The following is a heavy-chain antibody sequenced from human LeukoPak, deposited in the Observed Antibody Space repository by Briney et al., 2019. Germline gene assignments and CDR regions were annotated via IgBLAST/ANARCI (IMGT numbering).Heavy chain of an antibody. Sequence: PSETLSLTCTVSGGSISGYYWSWIRQPPGKGLEWIGEINHSGSTNYNPSLKSRVTISVDTSKNQFSPKLSSVTAADTAVYYCARGGMITFGGVIVIGAPYYFDYWGQGTLVTVSS. CDR1: GGSISGYY. CDR2: INHSGST. D-gene: IGHD3-16*02. J-gene: IGHJ4*02. V-gene: IGHV4-34*01. CDR3: ARGGMITFGGVIVIGAPYYFDY.